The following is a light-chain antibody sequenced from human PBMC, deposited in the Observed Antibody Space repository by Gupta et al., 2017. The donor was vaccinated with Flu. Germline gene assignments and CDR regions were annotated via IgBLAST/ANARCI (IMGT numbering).Light chain of an antibody. Sequence: SITISCTGTSSDVVDYNYVTWHRQHPGKAHKLMIYEVTKRPAGVSNRFSGSKSGNTASLIISGRQAEDEGDYYCSSYTNSGTWVFGGGTKLTVL. J-gene: IGLJ3*02. CDR3: SSYTNSGTWV. V-gene: IGLV2-14*01. CDR1: SSDVVDYNY. CDR2: EVT.